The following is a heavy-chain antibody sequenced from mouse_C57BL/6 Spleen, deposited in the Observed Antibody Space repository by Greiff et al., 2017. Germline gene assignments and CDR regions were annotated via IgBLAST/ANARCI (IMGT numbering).Heavy chain of an antibody. D-gene: IGHD1-1*01. CDR3: ASTSITTVVADYAMDY. Sequence: VQLQQSGAELVKPGASVKLSCTASGFNIKDYYMHWVKQRTEQGLEWIGRIDPEDGETKYAPKFQGKATITADTSSNTAYLQLSSLTSEDTAVYYGASTSITTVVADYAMDYWGQGTSVTVSS. CDR1: GFNIKDYY. J-gene: IGHJ4*01. V-gene: IGHV14-2*01. CDR2: IDPEDGET.